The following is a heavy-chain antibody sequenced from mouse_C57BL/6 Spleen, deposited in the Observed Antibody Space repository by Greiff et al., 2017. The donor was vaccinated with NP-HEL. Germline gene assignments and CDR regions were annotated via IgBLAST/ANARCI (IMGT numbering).Heavy chain of an antibody. V-gene: IGHV6-3*01. D-gene: IGHD3-2*02. CDR1: GFTFSNYW. Sequence: EVQLVESGGGLVQPGGSMKLSCVASGFTFSNYWMNWVRQSPEKGLEWVAQIRLKSDNYATHYAESVKGRFTISRDDSKSSVYLQMNNLRAEDTGIYYCTVGSGYAMDYWGQGTSVTVSS. J-gene: IGHJ4*01. CDR2: IRLKSDNYAT. CDR3: TVGSGYAMDY.